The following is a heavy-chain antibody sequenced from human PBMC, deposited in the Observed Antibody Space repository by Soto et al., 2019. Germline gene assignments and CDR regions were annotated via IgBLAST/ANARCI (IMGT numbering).Heavy chain of an antibody. Sequence: PWGSLRLSCAASVFTFSDYYMSWIRQAPGKGLEWVSYISSSGSTIYYADSVKGRFTISRDNAKNSLYLQMNSLRAEDTAVYYCALDYYGSGSYYDYWGQGTLVTVSS. D-gene: IGHD3-10*01. CDR2: ISSSGSTI. J-gene: IGHJ4*02. CDR1: VFTFSDYY. V-gene: IGHV3-11*01. CDR3: ALDYYGSGSYYDY.